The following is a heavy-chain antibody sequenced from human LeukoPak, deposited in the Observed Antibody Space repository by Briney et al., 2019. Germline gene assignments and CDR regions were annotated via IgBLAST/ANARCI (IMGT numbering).Heavy chain of an antibody. CDR1: GFSFGYYA. V-gene: IGHV3-30*18. CDR2: ISYDEVTQ. CDR3: AKTYCGGDCYSFYFDY. D-gene: IGHD2-21*02. Sequence: GRSLRLSCTASGFSFGYYAMHWVRQAPGKGLEWVTFISYDEVTQQYTDSVKGRFTVSRDNAKNSLYLQMNSLRAEDTALYYCAKTYCGGDCYSFYFDYWGQGTLVTVSS. J-gene: IGHJ4*02.